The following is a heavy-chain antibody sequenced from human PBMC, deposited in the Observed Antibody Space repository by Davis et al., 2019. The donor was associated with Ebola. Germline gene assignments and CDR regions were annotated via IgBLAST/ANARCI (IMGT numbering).Heavy chain of an antibody. CDR2: VDWDGDK. CDR3: ARIKVAGNYFDY. J-gene: IGHJ4*02. D-gene: IGHD6-19*01. CDR1: GFSLTSDGMC. V-gene: IGHV2-70*11. Sequence: SGPTLVKPTQTLTLTCTFSGFSLTSDGMCVSWIRQPPGKALEWLARVDWDGDKYYSSSLKARLTISKDTSKNQVVLTMTNMDPVDTATYYCARIKVAGNYFDYWGQGTLVTVSS.